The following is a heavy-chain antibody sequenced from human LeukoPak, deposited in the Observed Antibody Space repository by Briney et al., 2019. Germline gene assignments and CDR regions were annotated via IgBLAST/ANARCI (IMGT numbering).Heavy chain of an antibody. D-gene: IGHD6-19*01. CDR3: AGSRQGSGWRPPFDY. CDR1: GGSFSGYY. Sequence: PSETLSLTCAVYGGSFSGYYWSWIRQPPGKGLEWIGEINHSGSTNYNPSLKSRVTISVDTSKNQFSLKLSSVTAADTAVYYCAGSRQGSGWRPPFDYWGQGTLVTVSS. V-gene: IGHV4-34*01. J-gene: IGHJ4*02. CDR2: INHSGST.